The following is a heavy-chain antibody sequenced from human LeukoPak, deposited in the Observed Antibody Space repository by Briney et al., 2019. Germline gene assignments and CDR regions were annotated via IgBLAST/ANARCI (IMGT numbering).Heavy chain of an antibody. J-gene: IGHJ4*02. D-gene: IGHD3-22*01. V-gene: IGHV4-30-2*01. CDR1: GGSISSGGYY. CDR2: IYHSGST. CDR3: ARGAFLAYYYDSSGYHRHYYFDY. Sequence: SETLSLTCTVSGGSISSGGYYWSWIRQPPGKGLEWIGYIYHSGSTYYNPSLKSRVTISVDRSKNQFSLKLSSVTAADTAVYYCARGAFLAYYYDSSGYHRHYYFDYWGQGTLVTVSS.